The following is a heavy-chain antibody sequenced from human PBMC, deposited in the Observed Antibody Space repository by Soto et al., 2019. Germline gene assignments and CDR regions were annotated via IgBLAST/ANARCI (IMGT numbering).Heavy chain of an antibody. D-gene: IGHD3-10*01. CDR3: ARGELLLWFGELFDYYGMDV. CDR2: INHSGST. V-gene: IGHV4-34*01. J-gene: IGHJ6*02. CDR1: GGSFSGYY. Sequence: PSETLSLTCAVYGGSFSGYYWSWIRQPPGKGLEWIGEINHSGSTNYNPSLKSRVTISVDTSKNQFSLKLSSVTAADTAVYYCARGELLLWFGELFDYYGMDVWGQGTTVTVSS.